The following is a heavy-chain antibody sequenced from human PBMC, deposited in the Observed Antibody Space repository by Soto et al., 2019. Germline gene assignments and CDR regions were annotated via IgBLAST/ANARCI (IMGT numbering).Heavy chain of an antibody. J-gene: IGHJ4*02. CDR3: ARGGFSSSYRLDY. V-gene: IGHV1-69*06. CDR2: ILPILGTT. Sequence: QVQLVQSGAEVKKPGSSVKVSCKASGDTFNNYAINWVRQAPGQGLKWMGGILPILGTTNYAQKFQGRVTITADKFTSTAYMELSSLRSEDTAVYYCARGGFSSSYRLDYWGQGTLVTVSS. CDR1: GDTFNNYA. D-gene: IGHD6-6*01.